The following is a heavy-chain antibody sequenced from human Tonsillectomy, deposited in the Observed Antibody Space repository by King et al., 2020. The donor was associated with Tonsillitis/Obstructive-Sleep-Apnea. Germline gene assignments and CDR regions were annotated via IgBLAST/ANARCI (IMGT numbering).Heavy chain of an antibody. D-gene: IGHD3-3*01. CDR2: SYYSGST. CDR1: GGSISSGGYF. CDR3: AIGVDYYYYMDV. V-gene: IGHV4-31*03. J-gene: IGHJ6*03. Sequence: VQLQESGPGLVKPSQTLSLTCTVSGGSISSGGYFWSWIRQHPGKGLEWIGYSYYSGSTYYNPSRESRLTISIDTSKNHFSLKLSSVTAADTAVYYCAIGVDYYYYMDVWGKGTTVTVSS.